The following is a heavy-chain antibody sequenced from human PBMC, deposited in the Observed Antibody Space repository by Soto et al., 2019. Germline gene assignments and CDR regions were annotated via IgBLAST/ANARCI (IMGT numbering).Heavy chain of an antibody. D-gene: IGHD1-26*01. CDR1: GSIFSSHR. V-gene: IGHV3-7*04. CDR2: IKQDGSEK. CDR3: ARVVGAPNWFDP. J-gene: IGHJ5*02. Sequence: EVQLVDSGGGLVQPGGSLRLSCAASGSIFSSHRMSWVRQAPGKGLEWVANIKQDGSEKYYVDSVKGRFTISRDNAKNSLYLQMNSLRAEDTAVYYCARVVGAPNWFDPWGQGTLVTVSS.